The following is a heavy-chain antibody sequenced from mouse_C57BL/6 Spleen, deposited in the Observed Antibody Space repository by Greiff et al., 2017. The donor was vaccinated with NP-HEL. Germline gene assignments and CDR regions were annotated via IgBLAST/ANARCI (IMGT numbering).Heavy chain of an antibody. V-gene: IGHV5-9-1*02. CDR2: ISSGGDYI. CDR1: GFTFSSYA. CDR3: TRDYHYYDSSYFYAMDY. D-gene: IGHD1-1*01. Sequence: EVKLVESGEGLVKPGGSLKLSCAASGFTFSSYAMSWVRQTPEKRLEWVAYISSGGDYIYYADTVKGRFTISRDNARNTLYLQMSSLKSEDTAMYYCTRDYHYYDSSYFYAMDYWGQGTSVTVSA. J-gene: IGHJ4*01.